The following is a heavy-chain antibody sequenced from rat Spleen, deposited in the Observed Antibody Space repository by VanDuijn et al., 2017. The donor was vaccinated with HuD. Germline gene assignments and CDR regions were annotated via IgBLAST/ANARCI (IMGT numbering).Heavy chain of an antibody. CDR1: GYSITSGYG. V-gene: IGHV3-3*01. Sequence: EVQLQESGPGLVKPSQSLSLTCSVTGYSITSGYGWNWIRKFPGNKLEWMGYINSAGSTNYNPPLKSQISITRDTSKNQFFLQLTSVTTEDTATYYCARSWAAAYVMDAWGQGASVTVSS. D-gene: IGHD1-2*01. CDR3: ARSWAAAYVMDA. J-gene: IGHJ4*01. CDR2: INSAGST.